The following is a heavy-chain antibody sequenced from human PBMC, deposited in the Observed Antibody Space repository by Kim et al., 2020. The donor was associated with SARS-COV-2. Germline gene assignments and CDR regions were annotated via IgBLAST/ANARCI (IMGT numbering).Heavy chain of an antibody. CDR2: ISYSGRA. J-gene: IGHJ4*02. Sequence: SETLSLTCTVSGDSISSSSYSWEWIRQPPGKGLEWIGGISYSGRAFYNPSLTSRATISVDTSRNHFSLNLRSVTAADTAMYYCARLANGTSDFDSWGQGT. CDR3: ARLANGTSDFDS. V-gene: IGHV4-39*02. CDR1: GDSISSSSYS. D-gene: IGHD1-26*01.